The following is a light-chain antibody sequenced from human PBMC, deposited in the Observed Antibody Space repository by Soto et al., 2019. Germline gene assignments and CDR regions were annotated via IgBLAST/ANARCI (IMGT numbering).Light chain of an antibody. J-gene: IGKJ1*01. Sequence: EIVLTQSPGTLSLSPGERATLSCRASQSVSSSYLAWYQQKPGQAPRLLIYGASSRATGIPDRFSGSGSGTDVTLTISRLEPADFAVYSCQQYGSSPKWTFGQGTKVEIK. CDR1: QSVSSSY. CDR3: QQYGSSPKWT. CDR2: GAS. V-gene: IGKV3-20*01.